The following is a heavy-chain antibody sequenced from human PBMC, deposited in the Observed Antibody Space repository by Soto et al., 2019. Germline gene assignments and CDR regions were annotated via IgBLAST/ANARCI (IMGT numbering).Heavy chain of an antibody. J-gene: IGHJ3*02. CDR1: GFTFSDHY. CDR2: TRNKANSYTT. D-gene: IGHD3-22*01. Sequence: GGSLRLSCAASGFTFSDHYMDWVRQAPGKGLEWVGRTRNKANSYTTEYAASVKGRFTISRDDSKNSLYLQMNSLKTEDTAVYYCARDFYDSSGYYHDAFDIWGQGTMVTVSS. CDR3: ARDFYDSSGYYHDAFDI. V-gene: IGHV3-72*01.